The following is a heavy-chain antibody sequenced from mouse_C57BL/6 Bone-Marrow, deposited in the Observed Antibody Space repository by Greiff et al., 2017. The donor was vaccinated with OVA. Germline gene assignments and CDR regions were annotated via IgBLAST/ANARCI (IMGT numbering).Heavy chain of an antibody. V-gene: IGHV5-6*01. CDR3: ARPTFYDGLAY. J-gene: IGHJ3*01. D-gene: IGHD2-3*01. Sequence: EVKLVESGGDLVKPGGSLKLSCAASGFTFSSYGMSWVRQTPDKRLEWVATISSGGSYTYYPDSVKWRFTISRDNAKNTLYLQMSSLKSEDTAMYYCARPTFYDGLAYWGQGTLVTVSA. CDR2: ISSGGSYT. CDR1: GFTFSSYG.